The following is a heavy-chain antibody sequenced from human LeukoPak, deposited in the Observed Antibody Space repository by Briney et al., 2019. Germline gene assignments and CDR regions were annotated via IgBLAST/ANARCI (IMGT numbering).Heavy chain of an antibody. V-gene: IGHV3-23*01. D-gene: IGHD5-12*01. CDR3: AKCLPASGYQFALGS. J-gene: IGHJ3*01. Sequence: GGSLRLSCAASRFTFTNYAMSWVPQAPGKGLEWVSSIFHSGGNTYHTDSVEGRFTLSSDTTKNSLCLQMNGVRPEDTGVYYCAKCLPASGYQFALGSWGHGTLVTVSA. CDR2: IFHSGGNT. CDR1: RFTFTNYA.